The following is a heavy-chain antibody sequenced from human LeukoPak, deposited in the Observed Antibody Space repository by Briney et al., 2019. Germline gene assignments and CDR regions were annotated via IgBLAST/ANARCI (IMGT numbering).Heavy chain of an antibody. Sequence: GGSLRLSCAASGFTFNDYGMSWVRQAPGKGLEWVSYISSSGSTIYYADSVKGRFTISRDNAKNSLYLQMNSLRAEDTAVYYCARGRRITIFGVVIKGVLDYWGQGTLVTVSS. J-gene: IGHJ4*02. V-gene: IGHV3-48*03. D-gene: IGHD3-3*01. CDR2: ISSSGSTI. CDR3: ARGRRITIFGVVIKGVLDY. CDR1: GFTFNDYG.